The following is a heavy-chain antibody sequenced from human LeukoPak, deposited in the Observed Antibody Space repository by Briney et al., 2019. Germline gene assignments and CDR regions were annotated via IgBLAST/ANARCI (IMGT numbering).Heavy chain of an antibody. CDR1: GGSIRSSVYY. Sequence: PSETLSLTCSVSGGSIRSSVYYWGWIRQPPGKGLEWIGSISYNGSTYYNPSLKSRVTISVDTSQNQFALKLSSVTAADTAIYYCVKGVAARLDYWGQGTLVTVSS. D-gene: IGHD6-6*01. CDR3: VKGVAARLDY. J-gene: IGHJ4*02. V-gene: IGHV4-39*01. CDR2: ISYNGST.